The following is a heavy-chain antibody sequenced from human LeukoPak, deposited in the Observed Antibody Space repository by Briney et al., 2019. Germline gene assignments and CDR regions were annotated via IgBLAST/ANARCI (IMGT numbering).Heavy chain of an antibody. V-gene: IGHV3-73*01. CDR1: GFIFSGSA. J-gene: IGHJ5*02. CDR3: VRDDAWSSRAWFDP. D-gene: IGHD6-13*01. CDR2: IRNKANSYGT. Sequence: PGGSLRLSCAASGFIFSGSAMHWVRQASGKGLEWVGRIRNKANSYGTAYAASVKGRFTISRDDSKSTAYLQMNSLRVEDTAIYYCVRDDAWSSRAWFDPWGQGTLVTVS.